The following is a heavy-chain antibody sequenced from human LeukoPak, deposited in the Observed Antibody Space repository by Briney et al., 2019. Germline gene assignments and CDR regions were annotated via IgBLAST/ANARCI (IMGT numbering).Heavy chain of an antibody. Sequence: GGSLTLSCAASGFTFSSYSMNGVRQAPGNELEWVSSISSNSRYIYYADSVNGRFTISRDNAKNSLYLQMTSLRAEDTAVYYCARDLWMYSSSSPHDYWGQATLVTDCS. V-gene: IGHV3-21*01. D-gene: IGHD6-6*01. CDR1: GFTFSSYS. CDR2: ISSNSRYI. J-gene: IGHJ4*02. CDR3: ARDLWMYSSSSPHDY.